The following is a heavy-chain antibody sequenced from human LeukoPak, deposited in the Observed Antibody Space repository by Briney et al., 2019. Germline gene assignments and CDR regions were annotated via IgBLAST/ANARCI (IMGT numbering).Heavy chain of an antibody. Sequence: SETLSLTCTVSGGSISSGSYYWSWIRQPAGKGLEWIGRIYTSGSTNYNPSLKSRLTISVDMSKNQFPLKLSSVTAADTAVYYCARSGNTFGWLRSNGFDYWGQGTLVTVSS. J-gene: IGHJ4*02. D-gene: IGHD5-12*01. V-gene: IGHV4-61*02. CDR3: ARSGNTFGWLRSNGFDY. CDR2: IYTSGST. CDR1: GGSISSGSYY.